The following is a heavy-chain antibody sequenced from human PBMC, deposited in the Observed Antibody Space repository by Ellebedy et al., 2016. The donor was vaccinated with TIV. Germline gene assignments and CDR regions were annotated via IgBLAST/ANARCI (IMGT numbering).Heavy chain of an antibody. D-gene: IGHD1-1*01. Sequence: ASVKVSCKAFGYTFTGHYIHWVRQAPGQGLEWMGWINPNSGVTSYAETFQGRVTMTRDTSFSTAYMDLSTLRSDDTAVYYCARGHRERRPYYYAMDVWGQGTTVTVSS. J-gene: IGHJ6*02. CDR1: GYTFTGHY. CDR3: ARGHRERRPYYYAMDV. V-gene: IGHV1-2*02. CDR2: INPNSGVT.